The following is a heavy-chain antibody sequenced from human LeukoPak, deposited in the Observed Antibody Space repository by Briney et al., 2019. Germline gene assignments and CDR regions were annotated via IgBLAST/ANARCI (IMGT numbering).Heavy chain of an antibody. CDR3: ARGGYYDSSGYS. CDR2: ITSDGRNV. D-gene: IGHD3-22*01. CDR1: GFTLTDYA. J-gene: IGHJ5*02. V-gene: IGHV3-30*14. Sequence: GGSLRLSYAASGFTLTDYAMSWVRLAPGKGLEWVAVITSDGRNVYYADSVKGRFTISRDYSKNTLYLQMNSLRAEDTAVYYCARGGYYDSSGYSWGQGTLVTVSS.